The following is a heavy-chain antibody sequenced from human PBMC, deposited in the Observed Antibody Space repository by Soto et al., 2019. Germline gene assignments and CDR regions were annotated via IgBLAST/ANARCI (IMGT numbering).Heavy chain of an antibody. CDR1: GYTFTSYY. CDR2: INPSGGST. J-gene: IGHJ4*02. D-gene: IGHD3-22*01. Sequence: ASVKVSCKASGYTFTSYYMHWVRQAPGQGLEWMGIINPSGGSTSYAQKFQGRVTMTRDTSTSTVYMELSSLRSEDTAVYYCARDLVATIPSDYYDSSGYYSGHLIWGQGTLVTVSS. CDR3: ARDLVATIPSDYYDSSGYYSGHLI. V-gene: IGHV1-46*01.